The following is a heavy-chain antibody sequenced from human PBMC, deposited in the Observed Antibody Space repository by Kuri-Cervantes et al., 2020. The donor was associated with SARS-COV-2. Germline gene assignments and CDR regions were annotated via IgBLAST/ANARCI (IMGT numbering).Heavy chain of an antibody. Sequence: LSLSCAASGFTFSSYWMHWVRQAPGKGLVWVSRINSDGSSTSYADSVKGRFTISRDNAKNTLYLQMNSLRAEDTAVYYCARVRQWLERTAFDIWGQGTMVTVSS. J-gene: IGHJ3*02. CDR1: GFTFSSYW. CDR3: ARVRQWLERTAFDI. V-gene: IGHV3-74*01. CDR2: INSDGSST. D-gene: IGHD6-19*01.